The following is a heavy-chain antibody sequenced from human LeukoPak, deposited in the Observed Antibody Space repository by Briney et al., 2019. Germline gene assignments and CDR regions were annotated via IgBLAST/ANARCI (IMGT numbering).Heavy chain of an antibody. Sequence: PSETLSLTCAVYGGSFSGYYWSWIRQPPGKGLEWIGEINHSGSTNYNPSLKSRVTISVDTSKNQFSLKLSSVTAADTAVYYCASGPMVRGSKISDYWGQGTLVTVSS. D-gene: IGHD3-10*01. CDR2: INHSGST. CDR3: ASGPMVRGSKISDY. CDR1: GGSFSGYY. J-gene: IGHJ4*02. V-gene: IGHV4-34*01.